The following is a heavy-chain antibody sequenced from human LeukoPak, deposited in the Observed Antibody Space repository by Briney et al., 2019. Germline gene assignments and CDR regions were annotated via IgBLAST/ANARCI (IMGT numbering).Heavy chain of an antibody. J-gene: IGHJ6*04. CDR2: IYYSGST. CDR3: ARVQYSSGWGYYGMDV. D-gene: IGHD6-19*01. V-gene: IGHV4-61*08. Sequence: KPSETLSLTCTVSGGSVSSGGYYWSWIRQPPGKGLEWIGYIYYSGSTNYNPSLKSRVTISVDTSKNQFSLKLSSVTAADTAVYYCARVQYSSGWGYYGMDVWGKGTTVTVSS. CDR1: GGSVSSGGYY.